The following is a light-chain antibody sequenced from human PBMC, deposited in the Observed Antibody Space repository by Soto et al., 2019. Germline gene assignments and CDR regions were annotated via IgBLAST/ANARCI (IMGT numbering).Light chain of an antibody. J-gene: IGKJ2*02. CDR3: QQSYSNPRT. V-gene: IGKV1-39*01. CDR1: QSISSY. CDR2: AAS. Sequence: DIQMTQSPSSLSASVGARVTITCRTSQSISSYLNWYQQKPGKAPKLLIYAASSLQSGVPSRFSGSESGTDFTLTISSLQPEDFATYYCQQSYSNPRTFGQGTKLEIK.